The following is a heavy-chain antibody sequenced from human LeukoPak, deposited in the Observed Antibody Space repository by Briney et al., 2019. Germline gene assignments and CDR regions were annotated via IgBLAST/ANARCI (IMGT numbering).Heavy chain of an antibody. CDR1: GFTFSDYN. D-gene: IGHD3-9*01. J-gene: IGHJ6*02. Sequence: GGSLRLSCAASGFTFSDYNMNWVRQAPGKGLEWVSYITNGGSTIHHADSVKGRFTISRDNAKKTLYLQMSSLRAEDTAVYYCARSIGLTGGGVDVWGQGTTVTVSS. V-gene: IGHV3-11*01. CDR2: ITNGGSTI. CDR3: ARSIGLTGGGVDV.